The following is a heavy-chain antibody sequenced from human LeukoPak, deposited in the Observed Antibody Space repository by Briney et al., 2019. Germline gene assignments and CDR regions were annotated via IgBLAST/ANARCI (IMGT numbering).Heavy chain of an antibody. CDR1: GYTFTGYY. Sequence: ASVKVSCKASGYTFTGYYIHWVRQAPGQGLEWMGWINPNSGGTYYAQKFQGRVTMTRDTSISTAYMELSRLRSDDTAVYYCARDGEGVLGFDYWGQGTLVTVSS. CDR3: ARDGEGVLGFDY. V-gene: IGHV1-2*02. CDR2: INPNSGGT. J-gene: IGHJ4*02. D-gene: IGHD2-8*02.